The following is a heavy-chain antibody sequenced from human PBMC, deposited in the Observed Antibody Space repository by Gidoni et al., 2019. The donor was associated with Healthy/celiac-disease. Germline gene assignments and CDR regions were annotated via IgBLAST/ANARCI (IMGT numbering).Heavy chain of an antibody. CDR2: ISSSSSNI. D-gene: IGHD2-15*01. Sequence: EVQLVESGGGLVTPGGSLRLSCAAHGFTFRSSRMNGVRQAPGKGLEWVSSISSSSSNINYADSVKGRFTISRDNAKNSLYLQMNSLRAEDTAVYYCARDLLRGYYYYGMDVWGQGTTVTVSS. J-gene: IGHJ6*02. V-gene: IGHV3-21*01. CDR1: GFTFRSSR. CDR3: ARDLLRGYYYYGMDV.